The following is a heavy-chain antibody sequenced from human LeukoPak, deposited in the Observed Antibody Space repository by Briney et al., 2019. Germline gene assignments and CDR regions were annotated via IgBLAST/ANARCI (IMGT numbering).Heavy chain of an antibody. CDR2: TPYDGSNK. CDR3: AKDSSTWAVGDH. CDR1: GFTFSSYG. V-gene: IGHV3-30*02. D-gene: IGHD6-13*01. J-gene: IGHJ4*02. Sequence: GGSLKLSCTASGFTFSSYGMHWVRQAPGKGLEGVAFTPYDGSNKYYADSVKGRFTISRDNSKNTLCLQMNSLRAEDTAVYYCAKDSSTWAVGDHWGQGTLVIVSS.